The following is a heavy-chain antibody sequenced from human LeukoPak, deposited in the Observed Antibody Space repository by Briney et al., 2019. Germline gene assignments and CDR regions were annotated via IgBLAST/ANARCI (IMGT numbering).Heavy chain of an antibody. CDR2: IIPIFGTA. V-gene: IGHV1-69*05. CDR3: ASLPHVDTAMVPR. Sequence: SVNLSCKASGGTFTSYAISWVRQAPGQGREGMGGIIPIFGTANYAKKFQGRVTITTDDPSTTAYMALSGPRSEDSAVDYCASLPHVDTAMVPRWGQGTLVTVSS. CDR1: GGTFTSYA. D-gene: IGHD5-18*01. J-gene: IGHJ4*02.